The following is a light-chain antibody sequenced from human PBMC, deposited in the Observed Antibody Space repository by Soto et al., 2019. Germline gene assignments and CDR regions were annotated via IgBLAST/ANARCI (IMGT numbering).Light chain of an antibody. CDR3: TSYTSSSTYV. CDR2: EVS. CDR1: SSDVGAYNY. J-gene: IGLJ1*01. Sequence: QSVLTQPASVSGSPGQSVTISCTGTSSDVGAYNYVSWYQLHPGKAPKLLISEVSNRPSGVSSRFSGSKSGNTASLTISGLQTEDEAEYYCTSYTSSSTYVFGTGTKVTVL. V-gene: IGLV2-14*01.